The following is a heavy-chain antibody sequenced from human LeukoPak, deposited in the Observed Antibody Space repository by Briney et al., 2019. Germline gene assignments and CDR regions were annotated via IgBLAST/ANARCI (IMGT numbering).Heavy chain of an antibody. CDR2: ISGSGGST. V-gene: IGHV3-23*01. Sequence: GASLRLSCAASGFTFSSYAMSWVRQAPGKGLEWVSAISGSGGSTYYADSVKGRCTISRDNSKNTLYLQMNSLRAEDTAVYYCAKSSRRYSSSPYGMDVWGQGTTVTVSS. D-gene: IGHD6-6*01. CDR1: GFTFSSYA. J-gene: IGHJ6*02. CDR3: AKSSRRYSSSPYGMDV.